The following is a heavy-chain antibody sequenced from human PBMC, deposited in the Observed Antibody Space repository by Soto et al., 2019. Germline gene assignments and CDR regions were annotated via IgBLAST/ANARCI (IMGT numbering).Heavy chain of an antibody. J-gene: IGHJ4*02. CDR1: GYTFTTYS. D-gene: IGHD2-15*01. CDR2: ISAYNGDT. Sequence: ASVKVSCKASGYTFTTYSFSWVRQAPGQGLEWMGWISAYNGDTNYAQKFQGRVTMATDTSTSTVYVELRSLRSDDAAVYYCVRVGTVVKISPPLRDYWGQGTLVTVSS. V-gene: IGHV1-18*04. CDR3: VRVGTVVKISPPLRDY.